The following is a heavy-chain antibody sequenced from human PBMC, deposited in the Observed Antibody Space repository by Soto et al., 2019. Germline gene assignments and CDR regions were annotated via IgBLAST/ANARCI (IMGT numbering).Heavy chain of an antibody. CDR2: ISYDGSNK. CDR3: AKDWGYSGYDSSFDY. Sequence: GGSLRLSCAASGFTFSSYGMHWVRQAPGKVLEWVAVISYDGSNKYYADSVKGRFTISRDNSKNTLYLQMNSLRAEDTAVYYCAKDWGYSGYDSSFDYWGQGTLVTVSS. D-gene: IGHD5-12*01. V-gene: IGHV3-30*18. J-gene: IGHJ4*02. CDR1: GFTFSSYG.